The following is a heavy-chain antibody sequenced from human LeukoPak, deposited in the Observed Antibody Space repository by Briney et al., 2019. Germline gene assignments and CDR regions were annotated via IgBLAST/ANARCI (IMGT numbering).Heavy chain of an antibody. J-gene: IGHJ4*02. Sequence: SETLSLTCTVSGGSISIISSSTYYWGWIRQAPGRGLEWIGSLYYGENSHYNPSLKSRATLSVDTSNNQFSLKLTSVTAADAAVYFCARQLPTAAADTRGYFDYWGQGAVVTVSS. CDR3: ARQLPTAAADTRGYFDY. CDR1: GGSISIISSSTYY. CDR2: LYYGENS. D-gene: IGHD6-25*01. V-gene: IGHV4-39*01.